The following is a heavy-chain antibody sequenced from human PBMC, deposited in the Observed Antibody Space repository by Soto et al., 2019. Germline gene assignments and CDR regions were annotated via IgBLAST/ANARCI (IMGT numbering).Heavy chain of an antibody. CDR1: GYTFTSYG. V-gene: IGHV1-18*01. D-gene: IGHD2-21*02. CDR2: ISAHNGNT. Sequence: ASVKVSCKASGYTFTSYGISWVRQAPGQGLEWMGWISAHNGNTNYAQKLQGRITMTTDTSTSTAYMELSSLRSEDTAVYYCARAWVVVTAPDYWGQGTLVTVSS. J-gene: IGHJ4*02. CDR3: ARAWVVVTAPDY.